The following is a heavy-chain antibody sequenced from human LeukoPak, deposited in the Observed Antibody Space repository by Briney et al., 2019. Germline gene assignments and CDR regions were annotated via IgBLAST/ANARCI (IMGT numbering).Heavy chain of an antibody. J-gene: IGHJ4*02. CDR3: ARDCGTTSCYDFPDFDY. Sequence: PGGSLRLSCAASGYTFTSYSMNWVRQAPGKGLEWVSYISDGGETIYYADSVKGRFTISRDNAKNSLYLQMNSLRAEDTAVYHCARDCGTTSCYDFPDFDYWGQGTLVTVSS. D-gene: IGHD2-2*01. CDR2: ISDGGETI. CDR1: GYTFTSYS. V-gene: IGHV3-48*01.